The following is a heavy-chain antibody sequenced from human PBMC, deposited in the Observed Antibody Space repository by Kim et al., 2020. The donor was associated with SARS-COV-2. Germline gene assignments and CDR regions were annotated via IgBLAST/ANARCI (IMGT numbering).Heavy chain of an antibody. Sequence: YNPSLKSRVTISADTSKNQFSLNVKSVTAADTAVYYCSAEMVRGFRFDYWGQGTLVSVSS. J-gene: IGHJ4*02. CDR3: SAEMVRGFRFDY. V-gene: IGHV4-59*01. D-gene: IGHD3-10*01.